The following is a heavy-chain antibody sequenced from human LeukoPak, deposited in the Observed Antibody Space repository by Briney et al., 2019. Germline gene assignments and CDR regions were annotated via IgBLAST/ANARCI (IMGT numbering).Heavy chain of an antibody. CDR3: ARQGGSSLNFDY. D-gene: IGHD1-26*01. CDR1: GHTFTGYY. CDR2: INPNSGDT. V-gene: IGHV1-2*02. Sequence: ASVKVSCKASGHTFTGYYIHWVRQAPGQGLEWMGWINPNSGDTSHAQRFQDRVTMTRDMSTSTAYMDLSMLTSDEAALYYCARQGGSSLNFDYWGQGTLVTVSS. J-gene: IGHJ4*02.